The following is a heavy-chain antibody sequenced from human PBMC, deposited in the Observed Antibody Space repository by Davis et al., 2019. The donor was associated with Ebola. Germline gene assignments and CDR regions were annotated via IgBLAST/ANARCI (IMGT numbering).Heavy chain of an antibody. CDR2: VDSGGSTT. J-gene: IGHJ4*02. Sequence: HTGGSLRLSCAASGFTFTDYWMHWVRQAPGKGLEWVSFVDSGGSTTRHADSVRGRFTISRDNAKNTLYLQMNSLRADDTAVYYCVKDVAGCASSSCYTPLYFDFWGQGTLVTVSS. CDR3: VKDVAGCASSSCYTPLYFDF. CDR1: GFTFTDYW. D-gene: IGHD2-2*02. V-gene: IGHV3-74*01.